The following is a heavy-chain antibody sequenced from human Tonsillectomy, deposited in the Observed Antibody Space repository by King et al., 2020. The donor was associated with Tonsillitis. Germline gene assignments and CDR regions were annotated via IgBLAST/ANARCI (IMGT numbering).Heavy chain of an antibody. CDR2: ISAYNGNT. J-gene: IGHJ4*02. CDR3: ARDIPHRFLEWLLSGYFDY. V-gene: IGHV1-18*01. CDR1: GYTFTSYG. Sequence: QLVQSGAEVKKPGASVKVSCKASGYTFTSYGISWVRQAPGQGLEWMGWISAYNGNTNYAQKLQGRVTMTTDTSTSTAYMELRSLRSDDTAVYYCARDIPHRFLEWLLSGYFDYWGQGTLVTVSS. D-gene: IGHD3-3*01.